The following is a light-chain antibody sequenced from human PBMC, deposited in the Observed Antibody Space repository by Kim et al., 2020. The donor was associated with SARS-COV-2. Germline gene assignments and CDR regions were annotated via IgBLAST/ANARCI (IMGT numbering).Light chain of an antibody. J-gene: IGKJ1*01. V-gene: IGKV3-15*01. CDR2: GAS. CDR3: QEYNNWPPWT. CDR1: QRLGTN. Sequence: SPGEGAPPPCRASQRLGTNLASYQNRPGQAPRLLIYGASTRATGIPARFSGSGSGTEFTLTLSSLQSEDFATYYCQEYNNWPPWTFGQGTKVEIK.